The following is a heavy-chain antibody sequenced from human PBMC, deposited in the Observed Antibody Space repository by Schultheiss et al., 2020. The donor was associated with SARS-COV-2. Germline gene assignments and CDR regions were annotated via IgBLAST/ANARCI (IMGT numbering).Heavy chain of an antibody. D-gene: IGHD6-13*01. CDR2: IIPIFGIA. CDR1: GYTFTGYY. CDR3: ATVKMGTSSSSWYGPLGMDV. V-gene: IGHV1-69*10. Sequence: SVKVSCKASGYTFTGYYMHWVRQAPGQGLEWIRGIIPIFGIANYAQKFQGRVTITADKSTSTAYMELSSLRSEDTAVYYCATVKMGTSSSSWYGPLGMDVWGQGTTVTVSS. J-gene: IGHJ6*02.